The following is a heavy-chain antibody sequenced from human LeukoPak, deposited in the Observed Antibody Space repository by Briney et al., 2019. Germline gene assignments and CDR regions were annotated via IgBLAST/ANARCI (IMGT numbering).Heavy chain of an antibody. J-gene: IGHJ4*02. CDR2: IIPIFGTA. CDR3: ARDNGSGWYRFDY. CDR1: GGTFSSYA. D-gene: IGHD6-19*01. Sequence: ASVKVSCKASGGTFSSYAISWVRQAPGQGLEWMGGIIPIFGTANYAQKFQSRVTITADKSTSTAYMELSSLRSEDTAVYYCARDNGSGWYRFDYWGQGTLVTVSS. V-gene: IGHV1-69*06.